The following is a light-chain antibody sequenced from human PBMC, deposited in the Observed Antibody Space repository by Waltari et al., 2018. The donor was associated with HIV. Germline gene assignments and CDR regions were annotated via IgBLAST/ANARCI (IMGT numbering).Light chain of an antibody. J-gene: IGLJ2*01. CDR2: NVT. CDR1: SSDVGFYNY. CDR3: CSFAATYTFDWL. V-gene: IGLV2-11*01. Sequence: QSALTQPRSVSGSPGQSVTISCTGTSSDVGFYNYVSWYQQHPAKSPTLLISNVTTRPAGFPDRFSGSNSGNTASLTISALQAADEAAYYCCSFAATYTFDWLFGGGTTLTVL.